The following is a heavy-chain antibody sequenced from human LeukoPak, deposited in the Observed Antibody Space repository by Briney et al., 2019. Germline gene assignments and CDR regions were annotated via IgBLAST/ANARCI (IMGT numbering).Heavy chain of an antibody. CDR1: GFTFNIFG. CDR3: VKESAADATFHFDY. D-gene: IGHD6-13*01. V-gene: IGHV3-33*06. CDR2: LWADGNTA. Sequence: PGRSLRLSCAAYGFTFNIFGMHWVRQVPGNGLSWLAVLWADGNTAHYADSVKGRFTISRDSSENTLYLQMNSLRSEDTAVYYCVKESAADATFHFDYWGQGTLVTVSS. J-gene: IGHJ4*02.